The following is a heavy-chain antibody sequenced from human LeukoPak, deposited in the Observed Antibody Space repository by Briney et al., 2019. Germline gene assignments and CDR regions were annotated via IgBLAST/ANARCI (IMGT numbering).Heavy chain of an antibody. Sequence: ASVKVSCKASGYTFTSYGISWMRQAPGQGLEWMGWISAYNGNTNYAQKLQGRVTMTTDTSTSTAYMELRSLRSDDTAVYYCARSLQALTSVVLLWFGELFENGLGYWGQGTLVTVSS. V-gene: IGHV1-18*01. CDR3: ARSLQALTSVVLLWFGELFENGLGY. CDR2: ISAYNGNT. D-gene: IGHD3-10*01. J-gene: IGHJ4*02. CDR1: GYTFTSYG.